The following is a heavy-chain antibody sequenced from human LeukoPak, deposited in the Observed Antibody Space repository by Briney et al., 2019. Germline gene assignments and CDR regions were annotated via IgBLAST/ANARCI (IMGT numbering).Heavy chain of an antibody. CDR2: IYPGDSDT. D-gene: IGHD2-2*01. CDR1: GYSFTSYW. J-gene: IGHJ4*02. V-gene: IGHV5-51*01. Sequence: GESLKISCKGSGYSFTSYWIGWVRQMPGKGLEWMGIIYPGDSDTRYSPSFQGQVTISADKSISTAYLQWSGLKASDTAMYYCARLGCSSTSCMYYFDYWGQGTLVTVSS. CDR3: ARLGCSSTSCMYYFDY.